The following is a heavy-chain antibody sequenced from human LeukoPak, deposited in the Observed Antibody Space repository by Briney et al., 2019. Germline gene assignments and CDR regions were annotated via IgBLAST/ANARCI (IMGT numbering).Heavy chain of an antibody. V-gene: IGHV3-53*01. D-gene: IGHD7-27*01. CDR1: GFTVITNY. J-gene: IGHJ3*02. CDR3: ASTGDRPEDAFDI. Sequence: PGGSLKLSCAASGFTVITNYMSWVRQAPGKGLEWVSLIYSGGSTYYADSVKGRFTISRDNSKNTLYLQMNSLRAEDTAVYYCASTGDRPEDAFDIWGQGTMVTVSS. CDR2: IYSGGST.